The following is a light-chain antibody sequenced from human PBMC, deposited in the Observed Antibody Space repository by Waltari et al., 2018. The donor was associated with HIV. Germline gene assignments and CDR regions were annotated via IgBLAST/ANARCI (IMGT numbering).Light chain of an antibody. CDR3: AAWDDSRSGVV. V-gene: IGLV1-44*01. CDR2: SDN. CDR1: SSNIGSKT. J-gene: IGLJ2*01. Sequence: QSVLTQPPSASGTPGQRVTISCSGSSSNIGSKTVNWYQQLPGTAPKLLIYSDNHRPSGVPDRFAGSKSGTSASLAISGLQSEDEADYSCAAWDDSRSGVVFGGGTRLTVL.